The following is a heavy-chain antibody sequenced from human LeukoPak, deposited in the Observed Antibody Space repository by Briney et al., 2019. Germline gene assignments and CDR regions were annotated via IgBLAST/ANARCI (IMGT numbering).Heavy chain of an antibody. V-gene: IGHV4-61*01. D-gene: IGHD2-2*02. J-gene: IGHJ5*02. Sequence: PSETLSLTCTVSGGXVSSGSYYWSWIRQPPGMGLEWLGYIYYSGSTNYNPSLKSRVTILVDTSKNQFSLKLSSVTAADTAVYYCARHLIYCSSTSCYNRWFDPWGQGTLVTVSS. CDR2: IYYSGST. CDR3: ARHLIYCSSTSCYNRWFDP. CDR1: GGXVSSGSYY.